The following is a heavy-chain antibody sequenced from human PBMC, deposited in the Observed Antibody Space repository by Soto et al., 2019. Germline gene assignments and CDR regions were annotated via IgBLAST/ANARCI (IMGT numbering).Heavy chain of an antibody. V-gene: IGHV3-21*01. D-gene: IGHD3-10*01. Sequence: GGSLRLSCAASGFTFSSYSMNWVRQAPGEGLEWVSSISGNSNYMYYADSVKGRFTISRDNAKNSLYLQMNSLRAEDTAVYYCAREMIGSGSYDYWGQGILVTVSS. CDR1: GFTFSSYS. J-gene: IGHJ4*02. CDR3: AREMIGSGSYDY. CDR2: ISGNSNYM.